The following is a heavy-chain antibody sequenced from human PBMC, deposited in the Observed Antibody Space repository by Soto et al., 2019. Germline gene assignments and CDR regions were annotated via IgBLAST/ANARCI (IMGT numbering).Heavy chain of an antibody. Sequence: QLQLQESGPGLVNPSETLSRSCVVSGDSISTSAYYWVCIRQPPGKVLQCIGSIYYSGNTYYNPAHKSRVKISVDTSKNQFSLRLTSVTAASTAFYYRARHPLRGLGVPYWGEGALVTVAS. CDR2: IYYSGNT. CDR3: ARHPLRGLGVPY. J-gene: IGHJ4*02. V-gene: IGHV4-39*01. CDR1: GDSISTSAYY. D-gene: IGHD2-15*01.